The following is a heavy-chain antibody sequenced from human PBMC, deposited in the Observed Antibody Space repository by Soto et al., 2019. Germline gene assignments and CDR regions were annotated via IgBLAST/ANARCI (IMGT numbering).Heavy chain of an antibody. V-gene: IGHV3-23*01. CDR2: ISGSGGST. D-gene: IGHD1-26*01. CDR3: AKGVAAYLTPGADY. CDR1: GFTFSSYA. J-gene: IGHJ4*02. Sequence: EVQLLESGGGLVQPGGSLRLSCAASGFTFSSYAMSWVRQAPGKGLEWVSAISGSGGSTYYADSVKGRFTIPRDNSKNTLYLQMNSLRAEDTAVYYCAKGVAAYLTPGADYWGQGTLVTVSS.